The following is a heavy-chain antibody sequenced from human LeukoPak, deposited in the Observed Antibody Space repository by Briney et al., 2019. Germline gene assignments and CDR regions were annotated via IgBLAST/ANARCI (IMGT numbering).Heavy chain of an antibody. CDR3: ARGWDIVATIWGGCFDY. V-gene: IGHV3-48*01. D-gene: IGHD5-12*01. CDR1: GFTFRSYR. J-gene: IGHJ4*02. Sequence: GGSLRLSCAVSGFTFRSYRMNWIRQAPGKGLEWISSISSSTNTIYYADSVKGRFTISRDNSQNAPYLHMNTLRAEDTAVYYCARGWDIVATIWGGCFDYWGQGTLVTVSS. CDR2: ISSSTNTI.